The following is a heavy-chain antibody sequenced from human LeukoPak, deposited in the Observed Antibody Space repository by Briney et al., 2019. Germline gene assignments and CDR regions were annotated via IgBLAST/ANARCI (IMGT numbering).Heavy chain of an antibody. D-gene: IGHD6-19*01. V-gene: IGHV4-59*01. J-gene: IGHJ4*02. CDR2: IYYSGST. Sequence: SETLSLTCTVSGGSISSYYWSWIRQPPGKGLEWIGYIYYSGSTNYNPSLKSRVTISVDTSKNQFSLKLSSVTAADTAVYFCARLPLGEQWLPLYFDYWGQGTLVTVSS. CDR3: ARLPLGEQWLPLYFDY. CDR1: GGSISSYY.